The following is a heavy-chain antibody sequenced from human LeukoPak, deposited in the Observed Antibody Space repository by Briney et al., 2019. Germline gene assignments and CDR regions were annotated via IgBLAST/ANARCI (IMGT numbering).Heavy chain of an antibody. CDR1: GFTLSSYW. CDR2: IKQDGSEK. D-gene: IGHD5-12*01. V-gene: IGHV3-7*01. J-gene: IGHJ4*02. Sequence: GGSLRLSCAASGFTLSSYWMSWVRQAPGKGLEWVARIKQDGSEKHYVDSVKGRFTISRDNAKNSVYLQMNTLRAEDTAVYYCARYIETSRRDLDYWGQGTLVTVSS. CDR3: ARYIETSRRDLDY.